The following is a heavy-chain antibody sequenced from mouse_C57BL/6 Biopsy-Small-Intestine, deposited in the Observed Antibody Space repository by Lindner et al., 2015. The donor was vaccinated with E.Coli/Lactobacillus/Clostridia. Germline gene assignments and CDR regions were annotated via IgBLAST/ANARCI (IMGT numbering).Heavy chain of an antibody. J-gene: IGHJ4*01. V-gene: IGHV1-79*01. CDR1: GGSFSMYT. Sequence: SVKVSCKASGGSFSMYTINWVRQAPGQGLEWMGGIIPVYGTTNYAQKFQGRLTIVAGESTNTTFMELISLRSDDTAVYYCARDRVPLVEKPTLEYWGQGTLVTVSS. D-gene: IGHD3-1*01. CDR2: IIPVYGTT. CDR3: ARDRVPLVEKPTLEY.